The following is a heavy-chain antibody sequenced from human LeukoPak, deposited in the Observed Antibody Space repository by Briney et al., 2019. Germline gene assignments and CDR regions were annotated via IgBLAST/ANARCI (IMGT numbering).Heavy chain of an antibody. J-gene: IGHJ4*02. CDR3: ARKYSSGWYS. Sequence: SETLSLTCTVSGGSISSSSYYWGWIRQPPGKGLEWIGSIYYSGSTYYNPSLKSRVTISVDTSKNQFSLKLSSVTAADTAVYYCARKYSSGWYSWGQGTLVTVSS. V-gene: IGHV4-39*07. CDR2: IYYSGST. CDR1: GGSISSSSYY. D-gene: IGHD6-19*01.